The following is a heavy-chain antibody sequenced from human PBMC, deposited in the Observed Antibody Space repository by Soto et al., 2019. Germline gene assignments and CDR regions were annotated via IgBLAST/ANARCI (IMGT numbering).Heavy chain of an antibody. CDR3: ATQVDTAMEYYFYY. D-gene: IGHD5-18*01. CDR2: IYYSGST. J-gene: IGHJ4*02. Sequence: SETLSLTCTVSGGSISSGDYYWSWIRQPPGKGLEWIGYIYYSGSTYYNPSLKSRVTISVDTSKNQFSLKLSSVTAADTAVYYCATQVDTAMEYYFYYWGQGTLVTVSS. V-gene: IGHV4-30-4*01. CDR1: GGSISSGDYY.